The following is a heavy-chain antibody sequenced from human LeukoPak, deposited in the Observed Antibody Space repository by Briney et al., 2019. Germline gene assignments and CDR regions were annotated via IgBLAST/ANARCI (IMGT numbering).Heavy chain of an antibody. Sequence: PGGSLRLPCVLSGFTFSGYSMTWVRQAPGEGLEWLSYISSSSSIIHYADSVKGRFTISRDNAKNSLYLQMNSLRDEDTAVYYCTRESSYAFDIWGQGTMVTVSS. D-gene: IGHD3-10*01. CDR1: GFTFSGYS. CDR3: TRESSYAFDI. V-gene: IGHV3-48*02. CDR2: ISSSSSII. J-gene: IGHJ3*02.